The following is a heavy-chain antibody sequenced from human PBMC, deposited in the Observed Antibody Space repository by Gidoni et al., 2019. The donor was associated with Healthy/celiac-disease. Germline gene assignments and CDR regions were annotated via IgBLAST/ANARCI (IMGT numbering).Heavy chain of an antibody. CDR2: IRSKAYGGTT. J-gene: IGHJ6*02. D-gene: IGHD3-9*01. Sequence: EVQLVESGGGLVQTGRSLRLSCTASGFTFGAYAMSWVRQAPGKGLEWVGFIRSKAYGGTTEYAASVKGRFTISRDDSKSIAYLQMNSLKTEDTAVYYCTRDDYDILTGYYAGNVWGQGTTVTVSS. CDR3: TRDDYDILTGYYAGNV. V-gene: IGHV3-49*04. CDR1: GFTFGAYA.